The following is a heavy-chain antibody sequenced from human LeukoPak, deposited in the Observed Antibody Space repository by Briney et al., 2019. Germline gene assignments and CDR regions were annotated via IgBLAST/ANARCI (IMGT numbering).Heavy chain of an antibody. D-gene: IGHD2-15*01. V-gene: IGHV4-59*12. J-gene: IGHJ4*02. CDR3: ARDLALDIVVVVATTPNDY. Sequence: SETLSLTCTVSGGSISSYYWSWIRQPPGKGLEWIGYIYYSGSTNYNPSLKSRVTISVDTSKNQFSLKLSSVTAADTAVYYCARDLALDIVVVVATTPNDYWGQGTLVTVSS. CDR1: GGSISSYY. CDR2: IYYSGST.